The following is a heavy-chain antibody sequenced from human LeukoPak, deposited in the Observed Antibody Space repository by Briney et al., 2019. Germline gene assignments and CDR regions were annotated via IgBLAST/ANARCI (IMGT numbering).Heavy chain of an antibody. V-gene: IGHV3-23*01. CDR1: GFTFSSYA. D-gene: IGHD6-13*01. CDR3: AKDQGPSRIAAAGPIDY. Sequence: GRSLRLSCAASGFTFSSYAMSWVRQAPGKGLEWVSAISGSGGSTYYADSVKGRFTISRDNSKNTLYLQMNSLRAEDTAVYYCAKDQGPSRIAAAGPIDYWGQGTLVTVSS. J-gene: IGHJ4*02. CDR2: ISGSGGST.